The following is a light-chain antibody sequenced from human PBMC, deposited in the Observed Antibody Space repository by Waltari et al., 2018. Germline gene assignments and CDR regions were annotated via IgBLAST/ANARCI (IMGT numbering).Light chain of an antibody. CDR2: KDS. CDR1: ALPNKY. V-gene: IGLV3-25*03. Sequence: YELKQAPSVSVFPGQTARITCPGDALPNKYAYWYQQKPGQAPALVIYKDSERPSWIPERFSGSSSGTTATLTISGVQAEDEADYYCQSADRSDNYVFGTGTKVTVL. CDR3: QSADRSDNYV. J-gene: IGLJ1*01.